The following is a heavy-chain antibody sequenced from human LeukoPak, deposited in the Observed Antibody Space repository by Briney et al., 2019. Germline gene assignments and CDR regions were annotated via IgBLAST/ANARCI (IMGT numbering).Heavy chain of an antibody. CDR1: GGSFSGYY. V-gene: IGHV4-34*01. D-gene: IGHD6-13*01. CDR3: ARPLKQQLVRGSWFDP. Sequence: SETLSLTCAVYGGSFSGYYWSWIRQPPGKGLEWIGEINHSGSTNYNPSLKSRVTISVDTSRNQFSLKLSSVTAVDTAVYYCARPLKQQLVRGSWFDPWGQGTLVTVSS. CDR2: INHSGST. J-gene: IGHJ5*02.